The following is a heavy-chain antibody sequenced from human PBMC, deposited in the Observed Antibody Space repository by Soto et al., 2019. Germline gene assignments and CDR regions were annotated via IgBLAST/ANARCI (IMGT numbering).Heavy chain of an antibody. Sequence: QVQLQESGPGLVKPSQTLSLTCTVSGGSISSGGYYWSWIRQHPGKGLEWIGYIYYSGSTYYNPSLKSRVTRSVDTSKNQFSLKLSSVTAADTAVYYCAREGRDGHNNPAGAFDIWGQGTMVTVSS. D-gene: IGHD1-1*01. CDR2: IYYSGST. J-gene: IGHJ3*02. CDR1: GGSISSGGYY. V-gene: IGHV4-31*03. CDR3: AREGRDGHNNPAGAFDI.